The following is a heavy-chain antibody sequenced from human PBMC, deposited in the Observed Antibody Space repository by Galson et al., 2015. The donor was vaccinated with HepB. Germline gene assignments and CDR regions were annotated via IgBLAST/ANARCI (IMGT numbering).Heavy chain of an antibody. V-gene: IGHV7-4-1*02. J-gene: IGHJ6*03. D-gene: IGHD3-3*01. CDR3: ARSPLRFLDWLPYYDYYYMDV. Sequence: SVKVSCKASGYTFTDYVVNLVRQAPGQGLEWMGWMNTNTGKPTYAPGFAGRFVFSLDTSVTTAYLQISSLETDDTAVYYCARSPLRFLDWLPYYDYYYMDVWGEGTTVTVSS. CDR1: GYTFTDYV. CDR2: MNTNTGKP.